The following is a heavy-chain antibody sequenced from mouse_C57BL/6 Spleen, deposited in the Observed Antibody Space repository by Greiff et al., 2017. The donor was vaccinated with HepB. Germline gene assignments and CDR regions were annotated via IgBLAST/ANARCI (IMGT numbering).Heavy chain of an antibody. CDR3: ARGGLRREAFDY. CDR1: GYTFTSYW. Sequence: QVQLQQSGAELVRPGTSVKLSCKASGYTFTSYWMHWVKQRPGQGLEWIGVIDPSDSYTNYNQKFKGKATLTVDTSSSTAYMQLSSLTSEDSAVYYCARGGLRREAFDYWGQGTTLTVSS. J-gene: IGHJ2*01. CDR2: IDPSDSYT. V-gene: IGHV1-59*01. D-gene: IGHD2-4*01.